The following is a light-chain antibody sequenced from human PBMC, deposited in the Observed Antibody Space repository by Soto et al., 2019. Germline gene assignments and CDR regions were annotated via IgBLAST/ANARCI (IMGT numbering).Light chain of an antibody. CDR2: GAS. CDR1: QSVNDY. J-gene: IGKJ2*01. CDR3: QHRGRWPRT. Sequence: EIVLTQSPATLSLSPGERATLSCRASQSVNDYLAWYQQKPGQAPRLLIYGASNRATGIPVRFSGSGSGTDFTLTISSRERVDFAVYYCQHRGRWPRTFGQGTKLEIK. V-gene: IGKV3-11*01.